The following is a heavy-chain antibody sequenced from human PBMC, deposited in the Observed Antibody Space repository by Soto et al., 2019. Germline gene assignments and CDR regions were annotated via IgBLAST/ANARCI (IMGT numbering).Heavy chain of an antibody. CDR1: GFFFNTYA. V-gene: IGHV3-30-3*01. Sequence: GGSLRLSCAASGFFFNTYAVHWVRQAPGKGLEWVAVISNDETKKYFADSVKGRVSISRDSSTNTVYLQMDSLRAEDTAVYYCARSIAVAGLDYWGPGTLVTVSS. CDR3: ARSIAVAGLDY. CDR2: ISNDETKK. D-gene: IGHD6-19*01. J-gene: IGHJ4*02.